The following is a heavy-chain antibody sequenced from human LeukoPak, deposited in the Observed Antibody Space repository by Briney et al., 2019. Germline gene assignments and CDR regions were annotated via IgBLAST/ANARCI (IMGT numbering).Heavy chain of an antibody. CDR2: INSDGSST. V-gene: IGHV3-74*01. CDR1: GFTFSSYW. J-gene: IGHJ3*02. Sequence: GGSLRLSCAASGFTFSSYWMHWVRQAPGKGLVWVSRINSDGSSTSYADSVKGRFTISRNNAKNTLYLQMNSLRAEDTAVYYCARGGYYYDSIDIWGQGTMVTVSS. CDR3: ARGGYYYDSIDI. D-gene: IGHD3-22*01.